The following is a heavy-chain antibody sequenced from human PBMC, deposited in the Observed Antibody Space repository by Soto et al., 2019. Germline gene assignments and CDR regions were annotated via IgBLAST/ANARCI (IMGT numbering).Heavy chain of an antibody. J-gene: IGHJ4*02. CDR1: GGSIRSSSYY. V-gene: IGHV4-39*01. CDR3: ARLGTILLVTGIGPARQYYFDY. D-gene: IGHD2-21*02. CDR2: IYYIGST. Sequence: SETLSLTCAVSGGSIRSSSYYWGWIRQPPGKWLERIGSIYYIGSTYYNPSLKIRVTISVDTSTNQFSLMLSSVPPADSAGYYCARLGTILLVTGIGPARQYYFDYWGQGTLVTVSS.